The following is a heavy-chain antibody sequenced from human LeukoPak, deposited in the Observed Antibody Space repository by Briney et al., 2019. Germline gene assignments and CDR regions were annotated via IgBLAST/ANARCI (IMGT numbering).Heavy chain of an antibody. V-gene: IGHV3-74*01. D-gene: IGHD6-19*01. Sequence: GGSLRLSCAASGSTFSGYWMHWVCQAPGKGLVWVSHIDSDGSSTNYADSVKGRFTISRDNAKNTLYLQMNSLRAEDTAVYYCARALRLAVNFDYWGQGTLVTVSS. CDR1: GSTFSGYW. J-gene: IGHJ4*02. CDR2: IDSDGSST. CDR3: ARALRLAVNFDY.